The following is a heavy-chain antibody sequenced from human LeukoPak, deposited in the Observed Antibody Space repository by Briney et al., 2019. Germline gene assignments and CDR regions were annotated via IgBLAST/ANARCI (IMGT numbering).Heavy chain of an antibody. CDR2: IYYSGST. D-gene: IGHD6-19*01. J-gene: IGHJ5*02. Sequence: SETLSLTCTVSGGSISNYYWNWIRQPPGKGLEWIGYIYYSGSTNYNPSLKSRVTISVDTSKNQFSLKLSSVTAADTAVYYCARQWSSGWQNWFDPWGQGTLVTVSS. CDR3: ARQWSSGWQNWFDP. V-gene: IGHV4-59*08. CDR1: GGSISNYY.